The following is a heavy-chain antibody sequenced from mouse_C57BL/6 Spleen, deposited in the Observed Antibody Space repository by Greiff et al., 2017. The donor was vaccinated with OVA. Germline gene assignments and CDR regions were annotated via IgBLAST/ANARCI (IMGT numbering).Heavy chain of an antibody. CDR3: ERGGGYYAMDY. J-gene: IGHJ4*01. CDR1: GFTFSSYA. CDR2: ISDGGSYT. V-gene: IGHV5-4*03. Sequence: EVMLVESGGGLVKPGGSLKLSCAASGFTFSSYAMSWVRQTPEKRLEWVATISDGGSYTYYPDNVKGRFTITRDNAKNNLYLQMSHLKSEDAAMYYCERGGGYYAMDYWGQGTSVTVSS.